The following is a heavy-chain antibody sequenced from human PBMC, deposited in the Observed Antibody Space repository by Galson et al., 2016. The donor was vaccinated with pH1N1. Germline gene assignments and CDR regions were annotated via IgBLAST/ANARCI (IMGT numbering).Heavy chain of an antibody. V-gene: IGHV3-9*01. J-gene: IGHJ3*02. Sequence: SLRLSCAAAGFTFGYHGMHWVRQVPGKGLEWVSGINWSSGSIAYADSVRGRFTISRDNAKNSLYLQMNSLRPEDTALYYCVTDSGDGDRNSVPHDAFDIWGQGTMVTVSS. D-gene: IGHD4-17*01. CDR3: VTDSGDGDRNSVPHDAFDI. CDR1: GFTFGYHG. CDR2: INWSSGSI.